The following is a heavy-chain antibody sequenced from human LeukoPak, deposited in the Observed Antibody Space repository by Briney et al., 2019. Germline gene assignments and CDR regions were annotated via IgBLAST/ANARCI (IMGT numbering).Heavy chain of an antibody. J-gene: IGHJ6*03. V-gene: IGHV3-33*06. D-gene: IGHD5-24*01. CDR2: IWHDGSNK. CDR3: AKDGDAYTEFYYYYMDV. CDR1: GFTFSDHG. Sequence: PGRSLRLSCAASGFTFSDHGLHWVRRAPGKGRGWVALIWHDGSNKYYADSVMGRFTISRDNSKNTVYLQMNSLRAEDTAMYYCAKDGDAYTEFYYYYMDVWGNGTTVTVSS.